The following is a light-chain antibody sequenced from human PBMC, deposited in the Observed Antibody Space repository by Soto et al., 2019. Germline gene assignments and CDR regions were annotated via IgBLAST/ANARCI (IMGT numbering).Light chain of an antibody. CDR1: QSVARNL. J-gene: IGKJ2*01. CDR2: DAT. V-gene: IGKV3-20*01. CDR3: HQYDNSPPT. Sequence: EIVLTQSPGTLSLSPGERATLSCRASQSVARNLLAWFQQRPGQPPRLLIYDATGRATGISDRFSGSGCAPDFTLTINSLEPEDFAVYYCHQYDNSPPTFGQGTKLEIK.